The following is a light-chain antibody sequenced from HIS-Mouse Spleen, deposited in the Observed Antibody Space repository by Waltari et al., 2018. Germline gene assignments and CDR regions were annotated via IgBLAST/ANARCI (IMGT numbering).Light chain of an antibody. CDR1: SRDVGSYNL. V-gene: IGLV2-23*01. CDR2: EGS. CDR3: CSYAGSSTWV. J-gene: IGLJ3*02. Sequence: QSALTQPASVSGSPGQPHTISCTGTSRDVGSYNLLSWYQQHPGKAPKLLIYEGSKRPSGVSNRFSGSKSGNTASLTISGLQAEDEADYYCCSYAGSSTWVFGGGTKLTVL.